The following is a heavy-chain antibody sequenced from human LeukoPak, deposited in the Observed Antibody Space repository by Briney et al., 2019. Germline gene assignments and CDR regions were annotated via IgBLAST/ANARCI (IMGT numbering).Heavy chain of an antibody. Sequence: ASETLSLTCTVSGGSISSYYWSWIRQPPGKGLEWSGYIYYSGSTNYNPSLKSRVTISVDTSKTQFSLKLSSVTSADTAVYYCESPGLEWESPTYYFDYWGQGTLVTVSS. CDR2: IYYSGST. V-gene: IGHV4-59*01. J-gene: IGHJ4*02. D-gene: IGHD1-26*01. CDR1: GGSISSYY. CDR3: ESPGLEWESPTYYFDY.